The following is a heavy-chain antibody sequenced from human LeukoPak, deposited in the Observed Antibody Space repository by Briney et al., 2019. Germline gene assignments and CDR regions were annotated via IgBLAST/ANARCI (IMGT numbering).Heavy chain of an antibody. Sequence: SETLSLTCTVSGGSISSSSYYWGWIRQPPGKGLEWIGSIYYSGSTYYNPSLKSRVTISVDTSKNQFSLKLSSVTAADTAVYYCARGTMVRGELVYWGQGTLVTVSS. D-gene: IGHD3-10*01. J-gene: IGHJ4*02. V-gene: IGHV4-39*07. CDR3: ARGTMVRGELVY. CDR2: IYYSGST. CDR1: GGSISSSSYY.